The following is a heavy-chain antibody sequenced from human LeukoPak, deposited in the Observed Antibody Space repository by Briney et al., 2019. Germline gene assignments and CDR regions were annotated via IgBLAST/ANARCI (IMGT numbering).Heavy chain of an antibody. CDR3: ARDRRYFDNSGYYSYYFDY. J-gene: IGHJ4*02. CDR2: IYSGGST. D-gene: IGHD3-22*01. Sequence: PGGSLRLFCAASGFTVSSNYMCWVRQAPGKGLEWVSFIYSGGSTYYADSVKGRFTISRDNSKNTLYLQMNSLRAEDAAVYYCARDRRYFDNSGYYSYYFDYWGQGTLVTVSS. CDR1: GFTVSSNY. V-gene: IGHV3-53*01.